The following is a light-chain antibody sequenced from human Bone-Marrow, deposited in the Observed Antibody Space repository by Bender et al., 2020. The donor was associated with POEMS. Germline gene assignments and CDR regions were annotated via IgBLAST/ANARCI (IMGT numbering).Light chain of an antibody. V-gene: IGLV2-14*03. J-gene: IGLJ3*02. Sequence: QSALTQPASVSGSPGQSITISCIGTSTDIGGYNYVSWYQQHPGKAPKLMIYDVSNRPSGVPDRFSGSKSGTSASLAITGLQAEDEGDYYCQSYDNSLGGWVFGGGTKLTVL. CDR3: QSYDNSLGGWV. CDR2: DVS. CDR1: STDIGGYNY.